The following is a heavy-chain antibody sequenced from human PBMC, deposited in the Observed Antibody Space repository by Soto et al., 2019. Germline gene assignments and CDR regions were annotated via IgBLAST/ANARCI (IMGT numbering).Heavy chain of an antibody. V-gene: IGHV1-69*13. CDR3: ARVFRGPADY. D-gene: IGHD2-15*01. J-gene: IGHJ4*02. CDR1: GGTFSSYA. CDR2: IIPIFGTA. Sequence: ASVKVSCKASGGTFSSYAISWVRQAPGQGLEWMGGIIPIFGTANYAQKFQGRVTITADESMSTAYMELSSLRSEDTAVYYCARVFRGPADYWGQGTLVTVSS.